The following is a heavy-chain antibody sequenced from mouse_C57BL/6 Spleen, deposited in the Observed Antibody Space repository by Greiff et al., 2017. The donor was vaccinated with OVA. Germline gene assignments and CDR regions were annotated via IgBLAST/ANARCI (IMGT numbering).Heavy chain of an antibody. CDR1: GFSLTSYG. Sequence: VMLVESGPGLVAPSPSLSITCTVSGFSLTSYGVHWVRQPPGKGLEWLVVIWSDGSTTYNSALKSRLIISKDNSKSQVFLKRNSLQSDDTAMYYCARHDHYYAMDYWGQGTSVTVSS. J-gene: IGHJ4*01. V-gene: IGHV2-6-1*01. CDR2: IWSDGST. CDR3: ARHDHYYAMDY.